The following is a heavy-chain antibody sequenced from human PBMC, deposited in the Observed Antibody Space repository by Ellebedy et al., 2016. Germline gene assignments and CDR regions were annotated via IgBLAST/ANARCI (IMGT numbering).Heavy chain of an antibody. D-gene: IGHD1-26*01. V-gene: IGHV1-18*01. J-gene: IGHJ5*02. CDR3: ARDTRDGVGASEAFYDP. CDR1: GYSFINYD. Sequence: ASVTVSCXASGYSFINYDINWVRQAPGQGLEWLGGSNNRNHAQKFQGRVTMTTDTSTTTAYMELRSLRLDDTAVYYCARDTRDGVGASEAFYDPWGQGTLVTVS. CDR2: SNNR.